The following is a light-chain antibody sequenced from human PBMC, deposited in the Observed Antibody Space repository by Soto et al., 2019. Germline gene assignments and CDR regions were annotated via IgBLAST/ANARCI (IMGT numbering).Light chain of an antibody. CDR3: QQCNKWPRT. CDR1: QSVSSS. V-gene: IGKV3-15*01. CDR2: GAS. J-gene: IGKJ1*01. Sequence: EIVMTQSPATLSVSPGERATLSCRASQSVSSSLAWYQQKPGQAPRLLIYGASTRATGIPARFSGSGSGTEFNLTISRLKSEDFEVYYCQQCNKWPRTFGQGTKV.